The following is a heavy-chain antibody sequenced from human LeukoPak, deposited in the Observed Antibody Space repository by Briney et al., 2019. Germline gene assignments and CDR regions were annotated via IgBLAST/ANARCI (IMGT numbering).Heavy chain of an antibody. J-gene: IGHJ4*02. CDR1: GFTFSSYV. CDR2: IWFDGSSY. V-gene: IGHV3-33*01. Sequence: GGSLRLSCVASGFTFSSYVMHWVRQAPGRGLEWVAVIWFDGSSYYYADSVEGRFTISRDSSKNTLYLQMNSLRAEDTAVYYCARAGYSYPTGGWDYWGQGTLVTVSS. CDR3: ARAGYSYPTGGWDY. D-gene: IGHD5-18*01.